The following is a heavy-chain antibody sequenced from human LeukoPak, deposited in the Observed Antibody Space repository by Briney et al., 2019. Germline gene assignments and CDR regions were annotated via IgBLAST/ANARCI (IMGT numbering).Heavy chain of an antibody. V-gene: IGHV3-74*03. CDR3: GRGFVLVPAAIPDY. CDR1: GFTFSNYW. D-gene: IGHD2-2*01. J-gene: IGHJ4*02. CDR2: INSDGSST. Sequence: PGGSLRLSCAASGFTFSNYWMHWVRQAPGKGLVWVSRINSDGSSTTYADSVKGRFTISRDNAKNTLYLQMHSLRAEDTAVYYCGRGFVLVPAAIPDYWGQGTLVTVSS.